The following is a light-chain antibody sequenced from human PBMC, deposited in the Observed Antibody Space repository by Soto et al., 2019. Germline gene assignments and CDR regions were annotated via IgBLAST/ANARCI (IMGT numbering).Light chain of an antibody. CDR2: DVS. J-gene: IGLJ2*01. V-gene: IGLV2-11*01. CDR1: SSDVGGYNY. CDR3: CSYAGSYTFVV. Sequence: QSVLTQPRSVSGSPGQSVTISCTGTSSDVGGYNYVSWYQQHPGKAPKLMIYDVSKRPSWVPDRFSGSKSGNTASLTISGLQAEYEADYYCCSYAGSYTFVVFGGGTKLTVL.